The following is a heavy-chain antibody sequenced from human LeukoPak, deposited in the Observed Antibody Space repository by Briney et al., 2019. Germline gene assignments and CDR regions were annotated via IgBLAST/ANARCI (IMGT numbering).Heavy chain of an antibody. CDR2: IYYSGST. Sequence: PSETLSLTCTVSGGSISSSSYYWGWIRQPPGKGLEWIGSIYYSGSTYYNPSLKSRVTISVDTSKNQFSLKLSSVTAADTAAYYCASSGDNYDFWSGTKDKNAFDIWGQGTMVTVSS. D-gene: IGHD3-3*01. CDR3: ASSGDNYDFWSGTKDKNAFDI. V-gene: IGHV4-39*01. J-gene: IGHJ3*02. CDR1: GGSISSSSYY.